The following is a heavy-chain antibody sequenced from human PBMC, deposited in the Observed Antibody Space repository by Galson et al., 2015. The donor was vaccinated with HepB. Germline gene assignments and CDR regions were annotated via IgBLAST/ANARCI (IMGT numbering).Heavy chain of an antibody. D-gene: IGHD3-10*01. V-gene: IGHV3-7*05. CDR1: EFILSMYW. CDR2: IKEDGSEK. Sequence: SLRLSCAASEFILSMYWMNWVRQAPGKGLEWVANIKEDGSEKNYVDSVKGRFTISRDNAKNSLYLQMNSLRAEDTAIYYCARVKRGEWYSFYYYGTDVWGQGTTVTGSS. CDR3: ARVKRGEWYSFYYYGTDV. J-gene: IGHJ6*02.